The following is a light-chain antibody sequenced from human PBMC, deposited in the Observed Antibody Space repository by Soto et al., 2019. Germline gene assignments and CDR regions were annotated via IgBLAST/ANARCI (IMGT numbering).Light chain of an antibody. J-gene: IGKJ2*01. Sequence: IQLTQSPSSLSASAGDRVTITCRASQAISDSLVWYQQNPGQAPKLLIYAASTLQSGVPSRFSGSGSGTDFTLTISSLHPADFATYYCQQFKSYPYTFGQGTKLEI. CDR3: QQFKSYPYT. CDR2: AAS. V-gene: IGKV1-9*01. CDR1: QAISDS.